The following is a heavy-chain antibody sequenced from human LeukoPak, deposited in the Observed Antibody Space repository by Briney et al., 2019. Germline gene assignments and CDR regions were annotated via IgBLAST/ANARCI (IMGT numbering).Heavy chain of an antibody. CDR2: ISGSGGST. CDR3: AKDWGSGSYQPDAFDI. CDR1: GFTFSSYA. J-gene: IGHJ3*02. V-gene: IGHV3-23*01. Sequence: GGSLRLSCAASGFTFSSYAMSWVRQAPGKGLEWVSAISGSGGSTYYADSVKGRFTISRDNSKNTLYLQMNSLRAEDTAVYYCAKDWGSGSYQPDAFDIWGQGTMVTVSS. D-gene: IGHD1-26*01.